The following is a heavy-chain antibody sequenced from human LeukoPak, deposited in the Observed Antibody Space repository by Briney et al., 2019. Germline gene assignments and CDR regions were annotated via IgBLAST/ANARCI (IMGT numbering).Heavy chain of an antibody. D-gene: IGHD4-23*01. CDR1: GFTFGSSG. V-gene: IGHV3-33*01. J-gene: IGHJ4*02. CDR2: IWYDGSNK. Sequence: PGRSLILSCAASGFTFGSSGMHWVRQAPGKGPEWVAVIWYDGSNKYYAHSVKGRFTISRDNSKNTLYLQMNSLRAEDTALYYCARDPSAGGGNYLENWGQGTLVTVSS. CDR3: ARDPSAGGGNYLEN.